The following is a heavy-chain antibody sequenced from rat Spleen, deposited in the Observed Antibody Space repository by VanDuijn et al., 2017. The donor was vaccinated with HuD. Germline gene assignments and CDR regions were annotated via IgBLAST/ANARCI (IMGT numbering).Heavy chain of an antibody. J-gene: IGHJ3*01. Sequence: EVQLVESGGGLVQPGRSLKLSCAASGFTFSNFYMAWVRQAPTKGLEWVAYISTGGGSTYYRDSVKGRFTISRDNAKNTLYLQMDSLRSEDTATYYCTQQLGDWFVYWGQGTLVTVSS. D-gene: IGHD1-10*01. CDR3: TQQLGDWFVY. CDR2: ISTGGGST. V-gene: IGHV5-27*01. CDR1: GFTFSNFY.